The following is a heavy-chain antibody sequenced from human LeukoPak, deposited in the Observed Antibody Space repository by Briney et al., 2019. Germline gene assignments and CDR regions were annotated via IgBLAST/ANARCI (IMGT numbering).Heavy chain of an antibody. CDR1: GFTFSTYG. J-gene: IGHJ4*02. Sequence: GGSLRLSCEASGFTFSTYGINWVRQAPGKGLEWVSAISGSGGSTYYADSVKGRFTIFRDNSKNTLFLQMNSLRAEDTAVYYCAKAIGRTGYVDDYWGQGTLVTVSS. CDR2: ISGSGGST. D-gene: IGHD3/OR15-3a*01. CDR3: AKAIGRTGYVDDY. V-gene: IGHV3-23*01.